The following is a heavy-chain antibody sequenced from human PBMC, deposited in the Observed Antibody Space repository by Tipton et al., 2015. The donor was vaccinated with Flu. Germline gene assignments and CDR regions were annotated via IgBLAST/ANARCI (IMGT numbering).Heavy chain of an antibody. V-gene: IGHV3-7*03. CDR3: ARAFATVGYT. CDR1: GFTFSDYW. CDR2: INQGGSTE. D-gene: IGHD5-24*01. J-gene: IGHJ3*01. Sequence: SLRLSCAGSGFTFSDYWMNWVRQAPGKGLEWVANINQGGSTEYYVESVKGRFTISRDNARNSVYLQMSILRAEDMAGYYCARAFATVGYTWGPAIMVTASS.